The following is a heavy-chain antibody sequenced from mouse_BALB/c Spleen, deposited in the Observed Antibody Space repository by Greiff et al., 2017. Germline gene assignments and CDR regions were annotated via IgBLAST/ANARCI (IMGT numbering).Heavy chain of an antibody. CDR1: GFTFSSFG. J-gene: IGHJ4*01. D-gene: IGHD1-1*01. CDR2: ISSGSSTI. V-gene: IGHV5-17*02. Sequence: EVQGVESGGGLVQPGGSRKLSCAASGFTFSSFGMHWVRQAPEKGLEWVAYISSGSSTIYYADTVKGRFTISRDNPKNTLFLQMTSLRSEDTAMYYCARVITTVEGYAMDYWGQGTSVTVSS. CDR3: ARVITTVEGYAMDY.